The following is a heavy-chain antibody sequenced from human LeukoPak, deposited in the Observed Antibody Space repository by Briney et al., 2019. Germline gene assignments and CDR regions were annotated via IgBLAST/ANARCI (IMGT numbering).Heavy chain of an antibody. J-gene: IGHJ4*02. CDR1: GFTFSGFG. D-gene: IGHD4-23*01. Sequence: GGSLRLSCAASGFTFSGFGMHWVRQAPGKGLEWVAVIWYDGSNKYYADSVKGRFTISRDNPKNTLYVQVNSLRAEDTAVYYCARGRGADYGGNSGYFDYWGQGTLVTVSS. V-gene: IGHV3-33*01. CDR3: ARGRGADYGGNSGYFDY. CDR2: IWYDGSNK.